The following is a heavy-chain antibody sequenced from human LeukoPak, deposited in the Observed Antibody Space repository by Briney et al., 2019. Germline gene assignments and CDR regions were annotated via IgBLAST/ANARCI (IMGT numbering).Heavy chain of an antibody. CDR2: IYYSGST. D-gene: IGHD4-17*01. V-gene: IGHV4-59*08. J-gene: IGHJ4*02. Sequence: SETLSLTCTVSGGSISNYYWSWIRQPPGKGLEWIGYIYYSGSTNYNPSLKSRVTISVDTSKNQFSLKLSSVTAADTAVYYCARHGDGDFINFDYWGQGTLVTVSS. CDR3: ARHGDGDFINFDY. CDR1: GGSISNYY.